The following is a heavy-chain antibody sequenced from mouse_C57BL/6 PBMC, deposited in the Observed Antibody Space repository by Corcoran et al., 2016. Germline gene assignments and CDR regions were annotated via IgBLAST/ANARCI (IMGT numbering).Heavy chain of an antibody. J-gene: IGHJ3*01. CDR1: GYTFTTYG. CDR3: ARLGLRSFAY. Sequence: QIQLVQSGPELKKPGETDKISCKASGYTFTTYGMSWVKQAPGKGLKWMGWIKTYSGVPTYADDFKGRFAFSLETSASTAYLQINNLKNEDTATYFCARLGLRSFAYWGQGTLVTVSA. D-gene: IGHD1-1*01. CDR2: IKTYSGVP. V-gene: IGHV9-3*01.